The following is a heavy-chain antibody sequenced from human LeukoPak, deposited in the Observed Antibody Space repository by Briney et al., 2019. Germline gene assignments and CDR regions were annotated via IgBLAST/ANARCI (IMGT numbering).Heavy chain of an antibody. CDR2: IYYSGST. V-gene: IGHV4-31*03. CDR1: GGSISSGGYY. D-gene: IGHD2-2*01. J-gene: IGHJ5*02. CDR3: ARQPIGYCSSTSCYNWFDP. Sequence: SETLSLTCTVSGGSISSGGYYWSWIRQHPGKGLEWIGHIYYSGSTYYNPSLKSRVTISVDTSKNQFSLKLSSVTAADTAVYYCARQPIGYCSSTSCYNWFDPWGQGTLVTVSS.